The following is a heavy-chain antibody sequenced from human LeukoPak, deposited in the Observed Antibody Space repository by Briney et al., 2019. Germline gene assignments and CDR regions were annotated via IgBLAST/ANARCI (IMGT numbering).Heavy chain of an antibody. CDR3: ARGLRGYNWFDP. V-gene: IGHV4-59*08. Sequence: SETLSLTCTVSGGSISSYYWSWIRQPPGKGLEWIGYIYYSGSTNYNPSLKSQVTISVDTSKNQFSLKLSSVTAADTAVYYCARGLRGYNWFDPWGQGTLVTVSS. CDR2: IYYSGST. D-gene: IGHD3-16*01. J-gene: IGHJ5*02. CDR1: GGSISSYY.